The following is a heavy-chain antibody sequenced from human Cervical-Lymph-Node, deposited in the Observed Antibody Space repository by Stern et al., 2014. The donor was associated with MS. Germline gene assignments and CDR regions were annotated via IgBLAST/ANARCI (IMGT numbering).Heavy chain of an antibody. CDR3: ARAPFPPTEFDAFDV. Sequence: QVQLVQSGAEVKKPGSSVKVSCKASGDTFNNYSVSWVRQAPGQGLEWMAKIIPLVDIAHYAQKFQGTLTITADKSTSTAYMELSSLKSDDTAMYYCARAPFPPTEFDAFDVWGQGTMVTVSS. CDR2: IIPLVDIA. J-gene: IGHJ3*01. CDR1: GDTFNNYS. V-gene: IGHV1-69*09. D-gene: IGHD2/OR15-2a*01.